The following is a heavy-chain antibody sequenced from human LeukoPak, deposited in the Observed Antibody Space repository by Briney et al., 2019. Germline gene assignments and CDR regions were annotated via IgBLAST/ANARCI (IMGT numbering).Heavy chain of an antibody. D-gene: IGHD1-14*01. Sequence: PSETLSLTCTVSRGSISSSSNYWGWIRQPPGKGLEWIGSIYYSGTAFYNPSLKSRVTISVDTSKNQFSLNLSSVAAAETVVYCGARRYGFPRGKFFDYWGQGTLVTVSS. CDR1: RGSISSSSNY. CDR3: ARRYGFPRGKFFDY. J-gene: IGHJ4*02. V-gene: IGHV4-39*01. CDR2: IYYSGTA.